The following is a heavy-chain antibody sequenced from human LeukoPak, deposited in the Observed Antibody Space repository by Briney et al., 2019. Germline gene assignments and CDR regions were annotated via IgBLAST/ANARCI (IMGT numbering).Heavy chain of an antibody. V-gene: IGHV1-2*02. J-gene: IGHJ4*02. CDR1: GYTFIGYY. D-gene: IGHD2-2*02. CDR3: ARAGYCSTTTCYTDS. Sequence: ASVKVSCKASGYTFIGYYMHWVRQAPGQGLEWMGWINPNSGGTNYAQKFQGRVTMTRDTSITTAYMGLSRLRSDDTAFYYCARAGYCSTTTCYTDSWGQGTLVTVSS. CDR2: INPNSGGT.